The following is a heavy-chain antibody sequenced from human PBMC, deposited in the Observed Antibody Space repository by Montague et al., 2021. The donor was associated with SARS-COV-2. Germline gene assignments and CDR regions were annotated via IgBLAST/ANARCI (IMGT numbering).Heavy chain of an antibody. V-gene: IGHV4-34*01. CDR3: ARWDPQTLTIISLRGKPANDY. D-gene: IGHD1-26*01. CDR2: INDRGVTNY. J-gene: IGHJ4*02. CDR1: GESFSGFF. Sequence: SETLSLTCAVYGESFSGFFWSWIRRPPGKGLEWIAEINDRGVTNYNYNPSLGSRVTISADTSKNQFSLKLRSVTAADTAVYYCARWDPQTLTIISLRGKPANDYWGQGTLVTVSS.